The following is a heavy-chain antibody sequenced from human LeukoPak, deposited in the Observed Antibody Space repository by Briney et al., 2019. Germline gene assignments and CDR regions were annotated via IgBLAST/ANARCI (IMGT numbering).Heavy chain of an antibody. D-gene: IGHD3-3*01. Sequence: SETLSLTCTVSGDSMSTYCWSWIRQPAGKGLEWVGRVYTSGSTNYNPSLKSRVTISVDNSKNHFSLRLTSVTAADTAMYYCARGPSTIFGLYYFDYWGQGTLVTVSS. CDR2: VYTSGST. J-gene: IGHJ4*02. CDR3: ARGPSTIFGLYYFDY. CDR1: GDSMSTYC. V-gene: IGHV4-4*07.